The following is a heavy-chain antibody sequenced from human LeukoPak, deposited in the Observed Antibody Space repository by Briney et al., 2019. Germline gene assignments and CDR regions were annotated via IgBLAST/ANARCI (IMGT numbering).Heavy chain of an antibody. J-gene: IGHJ5*02. V-gene: IGHV3-21*01. CDR3: ARDRWVRYYGSGTSHWFDP. Sequence: GGSLRLSCAASGFTFSSYSMNWVRQAPGKGLEWVSSISGSSSYIYYADSVKGRFTISRDNAKNSLYVQMNSLRAEDTAVYYCARDRWVRYYGSGTSHWFDPWGQGTLVTVSS. CDR2: ISGSSSYI. D-gene: IGHD3-10*01. CDR1: GFTFSSYS.